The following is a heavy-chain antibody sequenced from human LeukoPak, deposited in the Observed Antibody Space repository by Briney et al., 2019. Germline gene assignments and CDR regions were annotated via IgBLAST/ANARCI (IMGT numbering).Heavy chain of an antibody. J-gene: IGHJ4*02. Sequence: SVKVSCKASGGTFSSYAISWVRQAPGQGLEWMGGIIPIFGTANYAQKFQGRVTITTDESTSTAYMELSSLRSEDTAVYYCAGEYGSSSWYRYWGQGTLVTVSS. CDR3: AGEYGSSSWYRY. D-gene: IGHD6-13*01. CDR1: GGTFSSYA. V-gene: IGHV1-69*05. CDR2: IIPIFGTA.